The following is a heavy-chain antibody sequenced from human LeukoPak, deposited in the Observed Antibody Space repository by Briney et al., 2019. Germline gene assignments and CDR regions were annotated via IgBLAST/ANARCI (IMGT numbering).Heavy chain of an antibody. V-gene: IGHV1-69*04. CDR2: IIPILGIA. D-gene: IGHD3-10*01. CDR1: GGTFSSYA. Sequence: SVKVSCKASGGTFSSYAISWVRQAPGQGLEWMGRIIPILGIANYAQKFQGRVTITADKSTSTAYMELSSLRSEDTAVYYCARGSRGDAFDIWGQGTMVTVSS. CDR3: ARGSRGDAFDI. J-gene: IGHJ3*02.